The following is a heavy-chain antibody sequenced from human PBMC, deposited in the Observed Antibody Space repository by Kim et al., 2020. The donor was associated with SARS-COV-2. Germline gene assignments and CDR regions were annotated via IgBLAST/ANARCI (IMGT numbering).Heavy chain of an antibody. CDR3: ARDENRKYSSGWYLGRFSEKTRGFDP. CDR2: ISAYNGNT. CDR1: GYTFTSYG. J-gene: IGHJ5*02. Sequence: ASVKVSCKASGYTFTSYGISWVRQAPGQGLEWMGWISAYNGNTNYAQKLQGRVTMTTDTSTSTAYMELRSLRSDDTAVYYCARDENRKYSSGWYLGRFSEKTRGFDPWGQGTLVTVSS. V-gene: IGHV1-18*01. D-gene: IGHD6-19*01.